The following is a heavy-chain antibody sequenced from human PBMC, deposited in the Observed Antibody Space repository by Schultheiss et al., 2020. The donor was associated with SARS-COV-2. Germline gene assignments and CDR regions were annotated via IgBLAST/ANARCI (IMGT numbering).Heavy chain of an antibody. Sequence: ASVKVSCKASGYTFTSYGISWVRQAPGQGLEWMGWISAYNGNTNYAQKLQGRVTMTTDTSTSTAYMELRSLRSDDTAVYYCARDVTGTSYYYYGMDVWGQATTVTVSS. D-gene: IGHD1-20*01. V-gene: IGHV1-18*01. CDR1: GYTFTSYG. CDR3: ARDVTGTSYYYYGMDV. J-gene: IGHJ6*02. CDR2: ISAYNGNT.